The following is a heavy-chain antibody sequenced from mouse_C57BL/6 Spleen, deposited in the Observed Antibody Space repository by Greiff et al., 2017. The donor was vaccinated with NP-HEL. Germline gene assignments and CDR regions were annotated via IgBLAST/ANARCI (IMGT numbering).Heavy chain of an antibody. J-gene: IGHJ2*01. CDR2: INPNNGGT. Sequence: VQLQQSGPELVKPGASVKMSCKASGYTFTDYNMHWVKQSHGKSLEWIGYINPNNGGTSYNQKFKGKATLTVNKSSSTAYMELRSRTSEDSAVYYCARGEYYYGSSFDYWGQGTTLTVSS. D-gene: IGHD1-1*01. CDR3: ARGEYYYGSSFDY. V-gene: IGHV1-22*01. CDR1: GYTFTDYN.